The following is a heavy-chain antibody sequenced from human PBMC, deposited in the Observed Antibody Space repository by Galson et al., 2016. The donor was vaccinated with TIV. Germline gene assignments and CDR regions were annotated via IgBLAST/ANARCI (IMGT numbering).Heavy chain of an antibody. CDR3: ARDIFPYYGMDV. Sequence: SLRLSCAASGFTFNTYAIHWVRQAPGKGLEWVAVISNDGNTKHYADSVKGRFTISRDNSKNTVFLQMNSLRAEDTAVYYCARDIFPYYGMDVWGQGTTVTVSS. CDR2: ISNDGNTK. V-gene: IGHV3-30-3*01. CDR1: GFTFNTYA. D-gene: IGHD2-21*01. J-gene: IGHJ6*02.